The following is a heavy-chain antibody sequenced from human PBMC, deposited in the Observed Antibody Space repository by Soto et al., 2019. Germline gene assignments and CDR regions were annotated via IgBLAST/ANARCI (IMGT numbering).Heavy chain of an antibody. J-gene: IGHJ1*01. CDR3: TTIGRSWGA. CDR1: SFTFSNAW. CDR2: IKSQIDGGTI. V-gene: IGHV3-15*07. Sequence: EVQLVESGGGLVKPGGSLRLSCAASSFTFSNAWMNWVRQAAGKGLEWVGRIKSQIDGGTIEYTAPVKGRFTISRDYSKNTLFLQMNSLKTEDTAMYYCTTIGRSWGAWGQGTLVTVSS. D-gene: IGHD6-13*01.